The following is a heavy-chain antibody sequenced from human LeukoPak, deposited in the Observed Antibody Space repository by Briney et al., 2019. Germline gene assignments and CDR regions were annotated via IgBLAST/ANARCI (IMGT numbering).Heavy chain of an antibody. D-gene: IGHD3-22*01. V-gene: IGHV3-30*03. Sequence: GRSLRLSCAASGFTFSTYGLHWVRQAPGKGLEWVARISYDERNKYYADSVKGRFTISSDNSKNTSYLQMNSLRSDDTAVYYCARGSVPYYDYGWFDPWGRGALVPVSS. CDR1: GFTFSTYG. J-gene: IGHJ5*02. CDR3: ARGSVPYYDYGWFDP. CDR2: ISYDERNK.